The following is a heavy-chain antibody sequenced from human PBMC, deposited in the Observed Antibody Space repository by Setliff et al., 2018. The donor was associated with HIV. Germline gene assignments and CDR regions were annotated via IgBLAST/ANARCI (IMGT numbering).Heavy chain of an antibody. CDR1: GYTFTCYA. J-gene: IGHJ5*02. CDR3: ARALYGDYGGDINWFDP. CDR2: INTNTGNP. V-gene: IGHV7-4-1*02. Sequence: ASVKVSCKASGYTFTCYAMNWVRQAPGQGLEWMGWINTNTGNPTYAQGFTGRFVFSLDTSVSTAYLQISSLKAEDTAVYYCARALYGDYGGDINWFDPWGQGTLVTVSS. D-gene: IGHD4-17*01.